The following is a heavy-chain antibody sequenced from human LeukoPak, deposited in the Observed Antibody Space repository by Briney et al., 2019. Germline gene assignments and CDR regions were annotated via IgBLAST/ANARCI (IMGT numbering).Heavy chain of an antibody. CDR1: GYTFTSYG. J-gene: IGHJ4*02. CDR3: ARGGDYDILTGYYYYYFDY. D-gene: IGHD3-9*01. Sequence: ASVKVSCKASGYTFTSYGISWVRQAPGQGLEWMGWISAYNGNTNYAQKLQGRVTMTTDTSTSTAYMELRSLRSDDTAVYYCARGGDYDILTGYYYYYFDYWGQGTLVTVSS. CDR2: ISAYNGNT. V-gene: IGHV1-18*01.